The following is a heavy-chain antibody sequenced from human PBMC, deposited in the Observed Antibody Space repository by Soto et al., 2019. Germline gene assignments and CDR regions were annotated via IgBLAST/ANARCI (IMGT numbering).Heavy chain of an antibody. J-gene: IGHJ4*02. D-gene: IGHD2-15*01. CDR3: ARDANLVDS. Sequence: EVQLVESGGGLVKPGGSLRLSCAASGFTFSDYSMTWVRQAPGKGLEWVLSISSTSIYIFYADSVKGRFTISRDNAKNSLYLQMNSLRAEDTAVYYCARDANLVDSWGQGTLVIVSS. CDR1: GFTFSDYS. CDR2: ISSTSIYI. V-gene: IGHV3-21*01.